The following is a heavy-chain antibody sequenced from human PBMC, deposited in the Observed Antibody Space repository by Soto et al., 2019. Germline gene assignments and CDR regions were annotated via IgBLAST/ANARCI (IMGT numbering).Heavy chain of an antibody. CDR2: ISGSGGST. J-gene: IGHJ6*02. Sequence: GGSLRLSCAASGFTFSSYAMSWVRQAPGKGLEWVSAISGSGGSTYYADSVKGRFTISRDNSKNTLYLQMNSLRAEDTAVYYCAKGINRVYYYYGMDVWGQGTTVTVFS. CDR3: AKGINRVYYYYGMDV. CDR1: GFTFSSYA. V-gene: IGHV3-23*01. D-gene: IGHD3-10*01.